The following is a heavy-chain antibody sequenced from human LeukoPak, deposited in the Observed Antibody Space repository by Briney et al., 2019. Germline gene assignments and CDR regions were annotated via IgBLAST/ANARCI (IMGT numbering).Heavy chain of an antibody. CDR1: GFTFSSYA. J-gene: IGHJ3*02. CDR3: ARDGGYAFDI. D-gene: IGHD3-16*01. V-gene: IGHV3-30-3*01. Sequence: GGSLRLSCAASGFTFSSYAMSWVRQAPGKGLEWVAVISYDGSNKYYADSVKGRFTISRDNSKNTLYLQMNSLRAEDTAVYYCARDGGYAFDIWGQGTMVTVSS. CDR2: ISYDGSNK.